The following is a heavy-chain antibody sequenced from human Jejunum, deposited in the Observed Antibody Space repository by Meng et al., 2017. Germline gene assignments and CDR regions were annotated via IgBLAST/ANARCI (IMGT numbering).Heavy chain of an antibody. J-gene: IGHJ4*02. Sequence: SVNVSCKASGYTFTSHYIHWVRQAPGQGLEWMGVINLREGTPYYSQKFQGRVTVTTDTSTSTVYMELSSLRSEDPAFYYCARVQNSGWYTGIDYWGQGTPVTVSS. CDR1: GYTFTSHY. CDR2: INLREGTP. D-gene: IGHD6-19*01. V-gene: IGHV1-46*01. CDR3: ARVQNSGWYTGIDY.